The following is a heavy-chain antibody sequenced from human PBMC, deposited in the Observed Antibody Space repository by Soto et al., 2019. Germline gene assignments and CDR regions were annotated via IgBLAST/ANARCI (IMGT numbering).Heavy chain of an antibody. J-gene: IGHJ6*02. V-gene: IGHV3-30*18. CDR2: ISFDGTNK. Sequence: QGQLVESGGGVVQAGQSLRLSCAASGFVFADYGVHWVRRAPGKGLEWVAVISFDGTNKFYADSVKGRFTISRDNSNNTLYLQMSSLRTEDTAVYYCAKDTLYPVVSYFYYGLDVWGQGTTVTVSS. D-gene: IGHD2-8*01. CDR3: AKDTLYPVVSYFYYGLDV. CDR1: GFVFADYG.